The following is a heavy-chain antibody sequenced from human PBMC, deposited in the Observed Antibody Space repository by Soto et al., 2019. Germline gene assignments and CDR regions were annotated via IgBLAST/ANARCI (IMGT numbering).Heavy chain of an antibody. J-gene: IGHJ6*02. D-gene: IGHD5-18*01. V-gene: IGHV1-69*01. Sequence: QVQLVQSGAEVKKPGSSVKVSCKASGGTFSSYAISWVRQAPGQGLEWMGGIIPIFGTANYAQKFQGRVTITAEESTSTAYMELSSLRSEDTAVYYCARGDVDTAISHYYYYGMDVWGQGTTVTVSS. CDR2: IIPIFGTA. CDR3: ARGDVDTAISHYYYYGMDV. CDR1: GGTFSSYA.